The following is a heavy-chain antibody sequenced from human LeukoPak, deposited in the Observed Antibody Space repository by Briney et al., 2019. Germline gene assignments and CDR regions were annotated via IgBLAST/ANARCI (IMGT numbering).Heavy chain of an antibody. J-gene: IGHJ4*02. CDR1: GFTFSSYA. D-gene: IGHD2-2*01. CDR2: ISYDGSNK. CDR3: ARAPYVVVPAAQIDY. Sequence: GGSLRLSCAASGFTFSSYAMHWVRQAPGKGLEWVAVISYDGSNKYYADSVKDRFPISRDNSKNTLYLQMNSLRARDTAVYYCARAPYVVVPAAQIDYWGQGTLVTVSS. V-gene: IGHV3-30*01.